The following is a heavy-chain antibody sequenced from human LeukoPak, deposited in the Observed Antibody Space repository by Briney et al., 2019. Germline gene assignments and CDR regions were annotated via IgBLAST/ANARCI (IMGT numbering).Heavy chain of an antibody. D-gene: IGHD6-19*01. CDR3: ARFGLGKHIEVAGIPFDI. V-gene: IGHV1-18*04. CDR2: ISAYNGNT. J-gene: IGHJ3*02. CDR1: GYTFTSYY. Sequence: ASVKVSCKASGYTFTSYYMHWVRQAPGQGLEWMGWISAYNGNTNYAQKPQGRVTMTTDTSTSTAYMELRSLRSDDTAVYYCARFGLGKHIEVAGIPFDIWGQGTMVTVSS.